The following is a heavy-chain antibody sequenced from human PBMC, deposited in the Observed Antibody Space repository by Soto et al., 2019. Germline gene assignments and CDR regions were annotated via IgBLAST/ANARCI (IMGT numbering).Heavy chain of an antibody. V-gene: IGHV1-2*04. Sequence: ASVKVSCQASGYTFTNDGISWVRQAPGQGLEWMGWISPNNGGTNYAQKLQGWVTMTRDTSMSTAYMELSRLRSDDAAVYYCARASGYSGYEPPGDYYYGMDVWGQGTTVTVSS. J-gene: IGHJ6*02. D-gene: IGHD5-12*01. CDR1: GYTFTNDG. CDR3: ARASGYSGYEPPGDYYYGMDV. CDR2: ISPNNGGT.